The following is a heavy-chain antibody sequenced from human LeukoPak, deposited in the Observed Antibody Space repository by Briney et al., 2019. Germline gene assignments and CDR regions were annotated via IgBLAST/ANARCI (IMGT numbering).Heavy chain of an antibody. CDR1: GFTFSSYG. Sequence: GGSLRLSCAASGFTFSSYGMHWVRQAPGKGLEWVSYISSSGSTIYYADSVKGRFTISRDNAKNSLYLQVNSLRAEDTAVYYCAELGITMIGGVWGKGTTVTISS. CDR2: ISSSGSTI. CDR3: AELGITMIGGV. V-gene: IGHV3-48*04. D-gene: IGHD3-10*02. J-gene: IGHJ6*04.